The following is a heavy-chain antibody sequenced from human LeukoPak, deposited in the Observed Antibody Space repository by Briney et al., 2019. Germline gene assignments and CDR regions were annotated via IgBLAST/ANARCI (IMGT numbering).Heavy chain of an antibody. D-gene: IGHD3-10*01. Sequence: SETLSLTCTVSGGSMSYYYWTWIRQTPGKGLEWIGYKYYDGNSGNTNYNPSLESRVTISVDTSKNQFSLKLSSVTAADTAVYYCARDWGPITMVRGVMGSDAFDIWGQGTMVTVSS. V-gene: IGHV4-59*12. CDR1: GGSMSYYY. J-gene: IGHJ3*02. CDR3: ARDWGPITMVRGVMGSDAFDI. CDR2: KYYDGNSGNT.